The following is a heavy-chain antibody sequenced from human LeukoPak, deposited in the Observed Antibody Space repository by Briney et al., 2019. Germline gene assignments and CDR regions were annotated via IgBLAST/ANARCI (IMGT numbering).Heavy chain of an antibody. CDR2: ISGSGGST. J-gene: IGHJ6*02. CDR3: AKAPTAMPDDGMDV. Sequence: PGGSLRLSCAASGFTFSSYAMSWVRQAPGKGLEWVSAISGSGGSTYYADSVKGRFTISRDNSRNTLYLQMNSLRAEDTAVYYCAKAPTAMPDDGMDVWGQGTTVTVSS. V-gene: IGHV3-23*01. CDR1: GFTFSSYA. D-gene: IGHD5-18*01.